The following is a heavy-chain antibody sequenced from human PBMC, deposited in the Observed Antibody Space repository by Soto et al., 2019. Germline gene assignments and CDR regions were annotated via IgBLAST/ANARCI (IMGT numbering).Heavy chain of an antibody. J-gene: IGHJ4*02. V-gene: IGHV3-23*01. Sequence: EVRLLESGGGLIQPGGSLRLSCAGSGFTFGGYAMSWVRQAPGKGLEWVSLIGDSGERAHYADSVNGRFTISRDNSKSTAYLQMNRLRAEDTAIYYCARDDAASDTAVYKFPPPADHWGPGAVVIVSS. CDR2: IGDSGERA. CDR1: GFTFGGYA. CDR3: ARDDAASDTAVYKFPPPADH. D-gene: IGHD5-18*01.